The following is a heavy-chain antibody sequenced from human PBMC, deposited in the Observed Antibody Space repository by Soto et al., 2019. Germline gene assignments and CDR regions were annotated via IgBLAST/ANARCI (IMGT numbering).Heavy chain of an antibody. V-gene: IGHV3-30-3*01. CDR1: GFTFSRYA. D-gene: IGHD2-8*01. Sequence: PVGSLRLSGAASGFTFSRYAMHWVRQAPGEGLEWVAVISRDGSSKYYGDSVKGRFTVSRDNSNNTLYLSMTSLRPDDTAVFYCARSRNGAVPDSINFWGQGTLVTVSS. CDR2: ISRDGSSK. CDR3: ARSRNGAVPDSINF. J-gene: IGHJ4*02.